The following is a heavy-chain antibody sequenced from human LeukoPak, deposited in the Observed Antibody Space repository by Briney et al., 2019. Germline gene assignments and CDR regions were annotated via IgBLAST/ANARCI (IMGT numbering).Heavy chain of an antibody. J-gene: IGHJ4*02. CDR3: ATAGIHGYSGYDPASFFDY. Sequence: GGSLRLSCAASGFTFSSYAMSWVRQAPGKGLEWVSAISGSGGSTYYADSVKGRFTISRDNSKNTMYLQMNSLRAEDTAVYYCATAGIHGYSGYDPASFFDYWGQGTLVTVSS. D-gene: IGHD5-12*01. CDR1: GFTFSSYA. CDR2: ISGSGGST. V-gene: IGHV3-23*01.